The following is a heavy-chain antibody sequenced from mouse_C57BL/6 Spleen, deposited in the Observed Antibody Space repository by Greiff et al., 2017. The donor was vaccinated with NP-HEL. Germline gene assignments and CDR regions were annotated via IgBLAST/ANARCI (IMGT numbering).Heavy chain of an antibody. D-gene: IGHD1-1*01. J-gene: IGHJ2*01. CDR3: TGITTVVGFDY. CDR1: GFTFSNYW. Sequence: EVKLQESGGGLVQPGGSMKLSCVASGFTFSNYWMNWVRQSPEKGLEWVAQIRLKSDNYATHYAESVKGRFTISRDDSKSSVYLQMNNLRAEDTGIYYCTGITTVVGFDYWGQGTTLTVSS. CDR2: IRLKSDNYAT. V-gene: IGHV6-3*01.